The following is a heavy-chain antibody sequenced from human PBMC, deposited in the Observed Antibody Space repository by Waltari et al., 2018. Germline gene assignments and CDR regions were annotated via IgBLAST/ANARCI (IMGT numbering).Heavy chain of an antibody. CDR3: ARGGKDSKWAFDT. D-gene: IGHD2-15*01. Sequence: VQLQQWGAGLLKPSETLSLPCAAFGSSFSGYYCGWIRQPQGKGREWIGEINHSGSTNYVPTLKSRVTISVDTSKNQFSLELSCVTAADTAVYDCARGGKDSKWAFDTWGQGTMVTVSS. CDR2: INHSGST. CDR1: GSSFSGYY. V-gene: IGHV4-34*01. J-gene: IGHJ3*02.